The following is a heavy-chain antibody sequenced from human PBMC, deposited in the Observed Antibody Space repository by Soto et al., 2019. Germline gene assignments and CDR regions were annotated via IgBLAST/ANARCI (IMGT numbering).Heavy chain of an antibody. CDR2: ISSGSSDT. Sequence: PGGSLRLSCAASGFTFSNVWMNWVRQVPGKGLEWVASISSGSSDTWYADSVKGRFIISRDNAQNPLFLQMNTLRPEDTAMYYCARVAYWGPGTQVTVSS. CDR1: GFTFSNVW. V-gene: IGHV3-21*01. CDR3: ARVAY. J-gene: IGHJ4*02.